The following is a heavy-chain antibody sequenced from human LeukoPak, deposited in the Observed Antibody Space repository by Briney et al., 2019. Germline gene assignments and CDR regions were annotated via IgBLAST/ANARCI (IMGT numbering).Heavy chain of an antibody. V-gene: IGHV1-3*02. CDR1: GYTFISYA. D-gene: IGHD3-10*01. Sequence: GASVKVSCKASGYTFISYAIHWVRPAPGQRLEWMGWSNSGNGNTKYSQEVQGRVTITRDTSASTAYMELSSLRYEDMAVYYCARGSSYAMDVWGQGTTVTVSS. CDR2: SNSGNGNT. J-gene: IGHJ6*02. CDR3: ARGSSYAMDV.